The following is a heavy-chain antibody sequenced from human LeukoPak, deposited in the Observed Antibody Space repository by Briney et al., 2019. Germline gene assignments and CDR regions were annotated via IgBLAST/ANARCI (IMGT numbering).Heavy chain of an antibody. V-gene: IGHV3-23*01. D-gene: IGHD3-10*01. CDR1: GFTFSSYA. CDR2: ISGSGGST. CDR3: AKVLNYYGSGYFDY. Sequence: GGSLRLSCAASGFTFSSYAMSWVRRAPGKGLEWVSSISGSGGSTYYADSVKGRFTISRDNSKNTLYLQMNSLRAEDTAVYYCAKVLNYYGSGYFDYWGQGTLVSVSS. J-gene: IGHJ4*02.